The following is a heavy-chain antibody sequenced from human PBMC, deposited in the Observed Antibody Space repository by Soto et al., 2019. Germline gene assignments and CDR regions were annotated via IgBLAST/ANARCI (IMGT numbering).Heavy chain of an antibody. D-gene: IGHD2-15*01. CDR2: INHSGST. CDR3: ARGAVVVAAMNYFDY. J-gene: IGHJ4*02. Sequence: SETLSLTCAVYGGSFSGYYWSWIRQPPGKGLEWIGEINHSGSTNYNPSLKSRVTISVDTSKNQFSLKLSSVTAADTAVYYCARGAVVVAAMNYFDYWGQGTLSPSPQ. CDR1: GGSFSGYY. V-gene: IGHV4-34*01.